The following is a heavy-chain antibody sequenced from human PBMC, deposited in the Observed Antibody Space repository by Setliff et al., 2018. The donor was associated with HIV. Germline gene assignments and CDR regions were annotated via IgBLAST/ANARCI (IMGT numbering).Heavy chain of an antibody. V-gene: IGHV3-23*01. Sequence: GGSLRLSCAASGFIFSNYGMTWVRQAPGKGLEWVSGIRGNGVSPYYEDSVTGRFTISRDNTKNTLYLQMNSLRVEDTAIYYCTKGVQRLRPYYSDSWGQGILVTVSS. D-gene: IGHD4-17*01. CDR3: TKGVQRLRPYYSDS. CDR1: GFIFSNYG. J-gene: IGHJ4*02. CDR2: IRGNGVSP.